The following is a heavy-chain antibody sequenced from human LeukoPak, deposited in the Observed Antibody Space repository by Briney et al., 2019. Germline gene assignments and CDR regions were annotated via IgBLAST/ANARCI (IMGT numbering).Heavy chain of an antibody. D-gene: IGHD5-18*01. CDR1: GGSISSSSYY. V-gene: IGHV4-39*01. CDR2: IYYSGNT. CDR3: ATTYSYTSGGYDY. Sequence: SETLSLTCTVSGGSISSSSYYWGWIRQPPGKGLEWIGSIYYSGNTYYNPSLKSRVTTSVDTSKNQFSLKVSSVTAADTAVYYCATTYSYTSGGYDYWGQGTLVTVSS. J-gene: IGHJ4*02.